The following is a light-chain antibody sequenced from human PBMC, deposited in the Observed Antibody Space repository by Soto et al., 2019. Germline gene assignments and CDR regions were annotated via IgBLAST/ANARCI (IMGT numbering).Light chain of an antibody. J-gene: IGKJ4*01. CDR2: GAS. Sequence: EVVMTQSPATLSASPGERATLSCWASETVATNLAWYQQKPGQAPRLLISGASTRAAGISDRFRGSGSGTDFTLAISSLEPEDFAVYYCQQRSNWLTFGGGTKVEIK. CDR1: ETVATN. V-gene: IGKV3-11*01. CDR3: QQRSNWLT.